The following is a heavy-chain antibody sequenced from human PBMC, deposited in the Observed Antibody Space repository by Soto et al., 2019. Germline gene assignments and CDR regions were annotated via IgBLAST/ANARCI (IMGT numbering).Heavy chain of an antibody. CDR3: AKDRLPDHIDSSGLAH. D-gene: IGHD3-22*01. Sequence: QAGGSLRLSCSASGFTFSSHGMHWIRQAPGKGLEWVAVLSFDGHHKYFADSVKGRFTISRDNSRSSLYLHMNSLRVEDTAVYYCAKDRLPDHIDSSGLAHRGQGAVVTVSS. V-gene: IGHV3-30*18. CDR1: GFTFSSHG. J-gene: IGHJ4*02. CDR2: LSFDGHHK.